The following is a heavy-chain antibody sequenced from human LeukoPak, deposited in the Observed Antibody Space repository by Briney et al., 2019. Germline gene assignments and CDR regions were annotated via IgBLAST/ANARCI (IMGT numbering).Heavy chain of an antibody. CDR2: ISAGGGST. Sequence: PGGSLRLSCAASGFTFRNYAMSWVRQAPGKGLEWVSTISAGGGSTYYADSVKGRFTISRDNAKNSLYLQMNGLRAEDTAVYYCARVVVPAAKFDPWGQGTLVTVSS. J-gene: IGHJ5*02. V-gene: IGHV3-23*01. D-gene: IGHD2-2*01. CDR1: GFTFRNYA. CDR3: ARVVVPAAKFDP.